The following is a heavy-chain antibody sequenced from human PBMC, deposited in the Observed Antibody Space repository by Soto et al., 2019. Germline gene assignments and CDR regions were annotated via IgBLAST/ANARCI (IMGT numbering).Heavy chain of an antibody. CDR1: GGSISSGDYY. CDR3: ARSRNSDYVPQY. CDR2: IYYSGTT. Sequence: QVQLQESGPGLVKPSETLSLTCTVSGGSISSGDYYWSWIRQPPGKGLEWIGYIYYSGTTYYNPSLKSRVTISVDTSKNQFSLKLSSVTAADTAVYYCARSRNSDYVPQYWGQGTLVTVSS. J-gene: IGHJ4*02. D-gene: IGHD4-4*01. V-gene: IGHV4-30-4*01.